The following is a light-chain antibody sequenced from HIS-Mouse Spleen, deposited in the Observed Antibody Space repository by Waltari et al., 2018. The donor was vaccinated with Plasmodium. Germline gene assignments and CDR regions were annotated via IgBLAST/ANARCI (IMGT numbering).Light chain of an antibody. Sequence: DIQLIQSPSFLSASVGDRVTITCRASQGISSYLAWYQQKPGKAPKLLIYAASTLQSGVPSRFSGSGSETEFTLTISSLQPEDVATYDCQQLNSYPLTFGGGTKVEMK. CDR1: QGISSY. V-gene: IGKV1-9*01. J-gene: IGKJ4*02. CDR3: QQLNSYPLT. CDR2: AAS.